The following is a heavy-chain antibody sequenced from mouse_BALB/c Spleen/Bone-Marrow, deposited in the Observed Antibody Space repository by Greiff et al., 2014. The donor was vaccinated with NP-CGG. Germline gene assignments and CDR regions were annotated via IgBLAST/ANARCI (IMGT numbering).Heavy chain of an antibody. CDR1: GFNIKDTY. D-gene: IGHD1-1*01. CDR2: IDPANGNT. CDR3: APYYYGSSQFAY. V-gene: IGHV14-3*02. J-gene: IGHJ3*01. Sequence: VQLQQPGAELVKPGASVKLSCTASGFNIKDTYIHWVKQRPEQGLEWIGRIDPANGNTKYDPKFQGKATITADTSSNTAYLQLSSLTSEDTAVYYCAPYYYGSSQFAYWGQGTLVTVSA.